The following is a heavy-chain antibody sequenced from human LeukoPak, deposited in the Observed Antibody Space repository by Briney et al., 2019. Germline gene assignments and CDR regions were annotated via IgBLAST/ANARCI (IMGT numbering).Heavy chain of an antibody. J-gene: IGHJ4*02. CDR2: MNPNSGNT. D-gene: IGHD6-19*01. Sequence: GASVKVSCKASGYTFTSYDINWVRQATGQGLEWMGWMNPNSGNTGYAQKFQGRVTMTRNTSISTAYMELSSLRSEDAAVYYCARGRYNSGWDDYWGQGTLVTVSS. CDR3: ARGRYNSGWDDY. CDR1: GYTFTSYD. V-gene: IGHV1-8*01.